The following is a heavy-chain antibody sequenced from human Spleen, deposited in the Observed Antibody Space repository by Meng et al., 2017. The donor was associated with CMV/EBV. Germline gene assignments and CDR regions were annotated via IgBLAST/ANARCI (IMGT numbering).Heavy chain of an antibody. CDR1: GYSISSGYY. V-gene: IGHV4-38-2*02. Sequence: SETLSLTCTVSGYSISSGYYWGWIRQPPGKGLEWIGSIYHSGSTYYNPSLKSRVTISVDTSNNQFSLKLSSVTAADTAVYYCARDPYYDSSGYYLDHYWGQGTLVTVSS. CDR2: IYHSGST. J-gene: IGHJ4*02. CDR3: ARDPYYDSSGYYLDHY. D-gene: IGHD3-22*01.